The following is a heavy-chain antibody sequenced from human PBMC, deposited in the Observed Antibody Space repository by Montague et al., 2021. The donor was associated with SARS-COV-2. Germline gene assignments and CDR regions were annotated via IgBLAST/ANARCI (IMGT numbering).Heavy chain of an antibody. D-gene: IGHD3/OR15-3a*01. V-gene: IGHV4-4*02. CDR1: DVSLSSSTW. CDR3: ARGGLGNRGFDY. Sequence: SETLSLTRVVSDVSLSSSTWWSWVRQSPGKGLEWVGETYLSGFTQYNPSVKSRVTISLDDSGSQFSLRLTSVTAADTAVYFCARGGLGNRGFDYWGQGTLVTVSS. CDR2: TYLSGFT. J-gene: IGHJ4*02.